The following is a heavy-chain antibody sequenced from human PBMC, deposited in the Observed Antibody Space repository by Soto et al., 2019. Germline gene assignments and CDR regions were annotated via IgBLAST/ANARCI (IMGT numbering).Heavy chain of an antibody. CDR1: GLSFSSYG. J-gene: IGHJ5*02. V-gene: IGHV3-30*03. CDR2: ISYDGNNK. D-gene: IGHD6-13*01. Sequence: GGSLRLSCADSGLSFSSYGMHWVRQAPGKGLEWVALISYDGNNKNYADSVQGRFTISRDNSNNTLYLQMNSLRPEDTAVYYCARGFETAAWFDPWGQGTPVTVSS. CDR3: ARGFETAAWFDP.